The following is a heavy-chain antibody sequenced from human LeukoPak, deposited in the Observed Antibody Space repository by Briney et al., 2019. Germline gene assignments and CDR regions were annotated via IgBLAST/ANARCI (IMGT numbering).Heavy chain of an antibody. V-gene: IGHV3-30*18. Sequence: GWSLRLSCAASGFMFSSYGMHWVRQAPGKGLEWVAVISYDGRKTYHGDSVKGRFTISRDNSKNTLHLQMNSLRAEDTAVYYCAKCGNSGCHLIDYWGQGTLVTVSS. J-gene: IGHJ4*02. CDR3: AKCGNSGCHLIDY. CDR1: GFMFSSYG. D-gene: IGHD5-12*01. CDR2: ISYDGRKT.